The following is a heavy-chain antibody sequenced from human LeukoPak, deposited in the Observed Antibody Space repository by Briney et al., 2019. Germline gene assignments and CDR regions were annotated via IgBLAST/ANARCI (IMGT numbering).Heavy chain of an antibody. J-gene: IGHJ4*02. CDR3: AKDYYGSGSYYHYFDY. Sequence: GGSLRLSCAASGFTFSSYAMSWVRQAPGKGLKWVSAISGSGGSTYYADSVKGRFTISRDNSKNTLYLQMNSLRAEDTAVYYCAKDYYGSGSYYHYFDYWGQGTLVTVSS. CDR1: GFTFSSYA. D-gene: IGHD3-10*01. V-gene: IGHV3-23*01. CDR2: ISGSGGST.